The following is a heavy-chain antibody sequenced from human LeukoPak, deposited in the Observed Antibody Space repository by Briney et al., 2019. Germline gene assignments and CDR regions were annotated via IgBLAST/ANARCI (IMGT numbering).Heavy chain of an antibody. J-gene: IGHJ4*02. V-gene: IGHV3-7*01. CDR1: GLNFNTYW. CDR2: IKQDGSEK. D-gene: IGHD6-13*01. CDR3: ARASSGTPFY. Sequence: PGGSLRLSCAASGLNFNTYWMSWVRQAPGRGLEWVANIKQDGSEKFYVDSLKGRFTISRDNSKNSLYLQMNSLRAEDTAVYYCARASSGTPFYWGQGTLVTVSS.